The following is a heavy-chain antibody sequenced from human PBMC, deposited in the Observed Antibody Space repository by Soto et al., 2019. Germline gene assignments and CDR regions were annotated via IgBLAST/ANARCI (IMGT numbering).Heavy chain of an antibody. J-gene: IGHJ1*01. V-gene: IGHV3-23*01. CDR1: GLTFSNYA. CDR2: IGGGGVPT. Sequence: SGGSLRLSCAASGLTFSNYAMSWVRQAPGKGLEWVSAIGGGGVPTYHADSVKGRFTISRDNSKNTLYLQMNSLRAEDTVVYYCAKGVPGIAVAGTGYFQHWGQGTLVTVSS. CDR3: AKGVPGIAVAGTGYFQH. D-gene: IGHD6-19*01.